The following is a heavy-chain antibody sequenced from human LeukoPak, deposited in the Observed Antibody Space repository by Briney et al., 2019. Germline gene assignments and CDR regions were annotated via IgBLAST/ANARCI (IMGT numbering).Heavy chain of an antibody. Sequence: SETLSLTCAVSGGSISSSYWWSWVRQPPGKGLEWIVEVYNSGSTNYNPSLKIRVTISVDKSKNQFSLKLSSVTAADTAVYYCAGAYCGGDCYSGRAFDIWGQETMVTVSS. CDR2: VYNSGST. D-gene: IGHD2-21*02. CDR1: GGSISSSYW. V-gene: IGHV4-4*02. J-gene: IGHJ3*02. CDR3: AGAYCGGDCYSGRAFDI.